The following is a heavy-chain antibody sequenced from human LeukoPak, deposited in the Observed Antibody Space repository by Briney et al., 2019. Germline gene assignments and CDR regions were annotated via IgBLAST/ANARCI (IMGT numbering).Heavy chain of an antibody. V-gene: IGHV4-59*11. D-gene: IGHD6-19*01. Sequence: PGGSLRLSCTVSVGSISRHYWSCIREPPEEGLEWGGYVYDGGSSNYNPSLRSRVTIEIDTSKNQFSLKLPSVTAADTAVYYCARMRVVAGKRASWFDPWGQGALVTVSS. J-gene: IGHJ5*02. CDR1: VGSISRHY. CDR2: VYDGGSS. CDR3: ARMRVVAGKRASWFDP.